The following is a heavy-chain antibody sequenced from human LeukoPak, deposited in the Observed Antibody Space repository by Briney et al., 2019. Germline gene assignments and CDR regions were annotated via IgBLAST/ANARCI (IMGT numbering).Heavy chain of an antibody. CDR1: GYTFTSYA. J-gene: IGHJ5*02. V-gene: IGHV1-3*01. CDR2: INAGNGNT. Sequence: ASVKVSCKASGYTFTSYAMHWVRQSPGQRREWRGRINAGNGNTKYSQKFQGRVTITRDTSASKDYMELSSLRSEETAVYYCARTFSLAAAGSTRGRGSKETYNWFDPWGQGTPVTVSS. D-gene: IGHD6-13*01. CDR3: ARTFSLAAAGSTRGRGSKETYNWFDP.